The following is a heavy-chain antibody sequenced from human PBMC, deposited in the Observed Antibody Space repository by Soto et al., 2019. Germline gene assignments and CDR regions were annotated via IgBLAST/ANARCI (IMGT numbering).Heavy chain of an antibody. CDR1: GGTFNNYA. J-gene: IGHJ4*02. Sequence: QVQLVQSGAEVKKPGSSVKVSCKASGGTFNNYAISWVRQAPGQGLEWMGGIIPIFGTANYAQKFQGRVTITVDESTSTGYMELRRLRSEDRAVYYCARGVHYDRSGYYYFYWGQGALVTVSS. V-gene: IGHV1-69*01. D-gene: IGHD3-22*01. CDR3: ARGVHYDRSGYYYFY. CDR2: IIPIFGTA.